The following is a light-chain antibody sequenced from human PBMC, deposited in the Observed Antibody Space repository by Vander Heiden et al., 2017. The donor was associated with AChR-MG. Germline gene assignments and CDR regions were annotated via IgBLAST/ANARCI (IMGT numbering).Light chain of an antibody. Sequence: DIQMTQSPSTLSASVGDRVTITCRASQSIINWLAWYQQKPGKAPKLLIYKTSNLETGVPSRFSGSGSGTEFTLTISSLQPDDSATYFCQQDKSYPYSFGQGTRLEI. CDR3: QQDKSYPYS. CDR1: QSIINW. V-gene: IGKV1-5*03. CDR2: KTS. J-gene: IGKJ2*03.